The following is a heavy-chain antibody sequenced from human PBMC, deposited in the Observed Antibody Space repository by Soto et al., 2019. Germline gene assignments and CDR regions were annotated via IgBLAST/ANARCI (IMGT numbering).Heavy chain of an antibody. CDR1: GDSISSSNW. Sequence: PSETLSLTCAVSGDSISSSNWWSWVRQPPGKGLEWIGEIYHSGSTNYNPSLKSRVTISVDTSKNQFSLKLSSVTAADTAVYYCVSESTVTDAFDIWGQGTMVTVSS. V-gene: IGHV4-4*02. J-gene: IGHJ3*02. CDR3: VSESTVTDAFDI. CDR2: IYHSGST. D-gene: IGHD4-17*01.